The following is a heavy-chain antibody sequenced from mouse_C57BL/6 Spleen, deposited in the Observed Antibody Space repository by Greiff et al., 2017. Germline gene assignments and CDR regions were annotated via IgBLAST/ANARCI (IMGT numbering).Heavy chain of an antibody. J-gene: IGHJ3*01. D-gene: IGHD3-2*02. CDR3: ARAGEGSGDVGWFAY. V-gene: IGHV1-82*01. CDR1: GYAFSSSW. Sequence: VQLQQSGPELVKPGASVKISCKASGYAFSSSWMNWVKQRPGKGLEWIGRIYPGDGDTNYNGKFKGKATLTADKSSSTAYMQLSSLTSEDSAVYFCARAGEGSGDVGWFAYWGQGTLVTVSA. CDR2: IYPGDGDT.